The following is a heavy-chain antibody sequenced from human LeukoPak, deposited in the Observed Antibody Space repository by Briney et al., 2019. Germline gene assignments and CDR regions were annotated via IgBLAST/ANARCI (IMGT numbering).Heavy chain of an antibody. J-gene: IGHJ5*02. D-gene: IGHD2-15*01. CDR1: GFSLSGYW. Sequence: GGFLRLSCVASGFSLSGYWMYWVRQAPGKGLMYISRNNGDGSTTNYADVVKGRFTMSRDNVKNTLYLQMNSLRVEDTAVYYCARDPRNVGLAPWGQGTLVTVSS. V-gene: IGHV3-74*01. CDR2: NNGDGSTT. CDR3: ARDPRNVGLAP.